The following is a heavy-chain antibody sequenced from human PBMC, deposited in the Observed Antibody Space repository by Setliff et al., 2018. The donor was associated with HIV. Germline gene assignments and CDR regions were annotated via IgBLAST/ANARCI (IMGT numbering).Heavy chain of an antibody. CDR2: ISHAGKYI. V-gene: IGHV3-21*04. Sequence: GGSLRLSCVASGFSFSGYSMAWVRQAPGKGLEWVSSISHAGKYIHYADSVKGRFTISRDNAGNSLYLQMNGLRAEDTAMYFCTMDLPGGVSNCFDSWGQGTLVTVPQ. CDR1: GFSFSGYS. J-gene: IGHJ4*02. D-gene: IGHD2-8*02. CDR3: TMDLPGGVSNCFDS.